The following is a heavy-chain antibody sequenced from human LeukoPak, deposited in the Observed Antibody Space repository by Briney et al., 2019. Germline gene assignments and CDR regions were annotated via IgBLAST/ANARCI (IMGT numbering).Heavy chain of an antibody. Sequence: GGSLRLSCAASGFTFSSYAMSWVRQAPGKGLEWVSTISGSGGSTYYADSVKGRFTISRDNSKNTLYLQMNSLRAEDTAVYYCAKSEDYSNSGGWYYFDYWGQGTLATVSS. V-gene: IGHV3-23*01. D-gene: IGHD4-11*01. J-gene: IGHJ4*02. CDR3: AKSEDYSNSGGWYYFDY. CDR1: GFTFSSYA. CDR2: ISGSGGST.